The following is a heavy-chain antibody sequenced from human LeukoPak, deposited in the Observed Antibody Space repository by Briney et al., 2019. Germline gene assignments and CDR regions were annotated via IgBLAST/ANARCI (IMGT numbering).Heavy chain of an antibody. CDR3: ARADTAINASDI. D-gene: IGHD5-18*01. Sequence: SETLSLTCTVSGGSISSYYWSWIRQPPGKGLEWIGYIYYSGSTNYNPSLKSRVTISVDTSKNQFSLKLSSVTAADTAVYYCARADTAINASDIWGQGTMVTVSS. CDR1: GGSISSYY. V-gene: IGHV4-59*01. CDR2: IYYSGST. J-gene: IGHJ3*02.